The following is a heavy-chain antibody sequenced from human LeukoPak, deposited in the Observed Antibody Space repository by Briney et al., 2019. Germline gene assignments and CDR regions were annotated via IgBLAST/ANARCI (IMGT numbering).Heavy chain of an antibody. Sequence: PGGSLRLSCEASGFTFSSYSMNWVRQAPGKGLEWVSSISSSSSYIYYADSVKGRFTISRDNAKKSLYLQMNSLRAEDTAVYYCARDRYYYDSSGYYYWGQGTLVTVSS. CDR2: ISSSSSYI. V-gene: IGHV3-21*01. D-gene: IGHD3-22*01. J-gene: IGHJ4*02. CDR3: ARDRYYYDSSGYYY. CDR1: GFTFSSYS.